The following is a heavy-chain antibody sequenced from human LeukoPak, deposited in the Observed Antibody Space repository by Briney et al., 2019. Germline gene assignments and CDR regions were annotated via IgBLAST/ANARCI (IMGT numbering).Heavy chain of an antibody. J-gene: IGHJ4*02. Sequence: ASVTVSCKASGYTFTGYYMHWVRQAPGQGLEWMGWINPNSGGTNYAQKFQGRVTMTRDTSISTAYMELSRLRSDDTAVYYCARDRRSSWYYFDYWGQGTLVTVSS. CDR1: GYTFTGYY. CDR3: ARDRRSSWYYFDY. D-gene: IGHD6-13*01. V-gene: IGHV1-2*02. CDR2: INPNSGGT.